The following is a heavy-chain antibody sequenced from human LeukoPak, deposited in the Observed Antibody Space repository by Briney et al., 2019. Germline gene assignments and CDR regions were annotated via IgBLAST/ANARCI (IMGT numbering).Heavy chain of an antibody. Sequence: ASVKVSCKASGYTFTSYGISWVRQAPGQGLEWMGWISAYNGNTNYAQKLQGRVTMTTDTSTSTAYMELRSLRSDDTAVYYCGRGRVIVGATNRFDYWGQGTLVTVSS. J-gene: IGHJ4*02. D-gene: IGHD1-26*01. CDR2: ISAYNGNT. CDR3: GRGRVIVGATNRFDY. CDR1: GYTFTSYG. V-gene: IGHV1-18*01.